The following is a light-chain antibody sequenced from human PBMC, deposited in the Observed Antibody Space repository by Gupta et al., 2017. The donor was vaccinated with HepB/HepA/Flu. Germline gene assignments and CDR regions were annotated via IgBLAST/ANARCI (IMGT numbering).Light chain of an antibody. Sequence: QSVLIQPSSESGTPGQRVTISCSGSSSNIGNDNVYWYQQLPETAPKLLIYKNYQRPSGVSDRFSGSKSGTSASLAISGLRSEDEADYYCVGWDGSLSGYVFGTGTKVTVL. CDR2: KNY. CDR3: VGWDGSLSGYV. CDR1: SSNIGNDN. J-gene: IGLJ1*01. V-gene: IGLV1-47*01.